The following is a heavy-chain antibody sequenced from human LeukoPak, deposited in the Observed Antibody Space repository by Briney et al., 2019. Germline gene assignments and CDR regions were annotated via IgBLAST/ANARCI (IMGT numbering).Heavy chain of an antibody. CDR2: MNPNSGNT. CDR1: GYTFTSYD. D-gene: IGHD2-2*01. J-gene: IGHJ1*01. V-gene: IGHV1-8*03. Sequence: GASVKVSCKASGYTFTSYDINWVRQATGQGLEWMGWMNPNSGNTGYAQKFQGRDTITRNHSISTAYMELSSLRSEDTAVYYCARVDWTYCSSTSCLGYWGQGTLVTVSS. CDR3: ARVDWTYCSSTSCLGY.